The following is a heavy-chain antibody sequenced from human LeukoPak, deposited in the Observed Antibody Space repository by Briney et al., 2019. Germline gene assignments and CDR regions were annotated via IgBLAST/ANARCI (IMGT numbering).Heavy chain of an antibody. V-gene: IGHV4-39*07. J-gene: IGHJ4*02. CDR3: ARGLWYGSGLDY. CDR1: GGSISSSSYY. CDR2: IYYSGST. D-gene: IGHD3-10*01. Sequence: SETLSLTCTVSGGSISSSSYYWGWIRQPPGKGLEWIGSIYYSGSTYYNPSLKSRVTISVDTSKNQFSLKLSSVTAADTAVYYCARGLWYGSGLDYWGQGTLVTVSS.